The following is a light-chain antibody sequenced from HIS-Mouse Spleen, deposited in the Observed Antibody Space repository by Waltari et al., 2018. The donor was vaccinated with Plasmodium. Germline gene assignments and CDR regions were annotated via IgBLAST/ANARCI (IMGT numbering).Light chain of an antibody. CDR1: QSISSY. J-gene: IGKJ4*01. V-gene: IGKV1-39*01. CDR2: AAS. Sequence: DLQMTQSPSSLSASVGDRVTITCRASQSISSYLNWYQQKPGKAPKLLIYAASSLQSGVPSRFSGTGSGTDFTLTISSLQPEDFATYYWQQSYSTPQLTFGGGTKVEIK. CDR3: QQSYSTPQLT.